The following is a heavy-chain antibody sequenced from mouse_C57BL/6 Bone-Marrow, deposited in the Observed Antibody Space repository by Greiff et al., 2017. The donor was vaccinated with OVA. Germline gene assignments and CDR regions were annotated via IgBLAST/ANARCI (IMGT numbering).Heavy chain of an antibody. CDR3: ARRWLLPFAY. D-gene: IGHD2-3*01. Sequence: VQLQQSGAELMKPGASVKLSCKASGYTFTSYWMQWVKQRPGQGLEWIGEIDPSDSYTNYNQKFKGKATLTVDTSSSTAYMQLSSLTSEDSAVYYCARRWLLPFAYWGQGTLVTVSA. V-gene: IGHV1-50*01. J-gene: IGHJ3*01. CDR1: GYTFTSYW. CDR2: IDPSDSYT.